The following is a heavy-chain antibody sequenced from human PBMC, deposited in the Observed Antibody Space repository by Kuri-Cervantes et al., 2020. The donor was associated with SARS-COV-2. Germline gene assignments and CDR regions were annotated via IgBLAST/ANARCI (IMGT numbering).Heavy chain of an antibody. J-gene: IGHJ4*02. V-gene: IGHV3-66*02. Sequence: GESLKISCAASGFTFSSYSMNWVRQAPGKGLEWVSVIYSGGSTYYADSVKGRSTISRDNSKNTLYLQMNSLRAEDTAVYYCARDSYDILTGYRGYYFDYWGQGTLVTVSS. CDR3: ARDSYDILTGYRGYYFDY. CDR1: GFTFSSYS. CDR2: IYSGGST. D-gene: IGHD3-9*01.